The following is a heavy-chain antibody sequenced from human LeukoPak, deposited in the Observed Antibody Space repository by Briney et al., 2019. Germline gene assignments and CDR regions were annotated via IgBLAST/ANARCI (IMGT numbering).Heavy chain of an antibody. D-gene: IGHD6-13*01. CDR1: GFTFSSYS. CDR3: ARDWGYSSSWHDAFDI. CDR2: ISSSSSYI. Sequence: TGGSLRLSCAASGFTFSSYSMNWVRQAPGKGLEWVSSISSSSSYIYYADSVKGRFTISRDNAKNSLYLQMNSLRAEDTAVYYCARDWGYSSSWHDAFDIWGQGTMVTVSS. V-gene: IGHV3-21*01. J-gene: IGHJ3*02.